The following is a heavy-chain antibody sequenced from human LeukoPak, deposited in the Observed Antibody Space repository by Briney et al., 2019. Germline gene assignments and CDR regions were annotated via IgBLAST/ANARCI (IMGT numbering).Heavy chain of an antibody. J-gene: IGHJ4*02. Sequence: SETLSLTCAVYGGSFSGYNWSWIRQPPGKGLEWIGEINHSGSTNYNPSLKSRVTISVDTSKNQFSLKLSSVTAADTAVYYCARVRYSSSTSCYRRRIDLDYWGQGTLVTVSS. CDR3: ARVRYSSSTSCYRRRIDLDY. V-gene: IGHV4-34*01. CDR1: GGSFSGYN. D-gene: IGHD2-2*01. CDR2: INHSGST.